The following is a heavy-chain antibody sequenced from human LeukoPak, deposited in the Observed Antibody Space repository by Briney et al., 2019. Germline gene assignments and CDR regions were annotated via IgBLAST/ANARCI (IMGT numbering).Heavy chain of an antibody. CDR2: ISWNSGSI. Sequence: GESLRLSCAASGFTFDDYAMHWVRQAPGKGLEGVSGISWNSGSIGYAGSVKVRFTISRENATNSLYLQMNSLRAEDTALYYCAKAITLRVVMMGLFDYWGQGTLVTVSS. J-gene: IGHJ4*02. D-gene: IGHD3-10*01. CDR3: AKAITLRVVMMGLFDY. CDR1: GFTFDDYA. V-gene: IGHV3-9*01.